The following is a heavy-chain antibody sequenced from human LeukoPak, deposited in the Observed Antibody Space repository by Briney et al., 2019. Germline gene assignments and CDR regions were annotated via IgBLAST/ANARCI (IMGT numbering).Heavy chain of an antibody. CDR2: ISSSSSYI. CDR1: GFTFSSYS. Sequence: PGGSLRLSCAASGFTFSSYSMNWVRQAPGKRLEWVSSISSSSSYIYYADSVKGRFTISRDNAKNSLYLQMNSLRAEDTAVYYCARDAYCGGDCYSLFDYWGQGTLVTVSS. CDR3: ARDAYCGGDCYSLFDY. V-gene: IGHV3-21*01. D-gene: IGHD2-21*01. J-gene: IGHJ4*02.